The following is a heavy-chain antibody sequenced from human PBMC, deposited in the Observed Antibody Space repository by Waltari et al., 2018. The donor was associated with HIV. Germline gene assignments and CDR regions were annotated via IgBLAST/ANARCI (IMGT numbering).Heavy chain of an antibody. V-gene: IGHV4-34*01. J-gene: IGHJ3*02. D-gene: IGHD4-17*01. Sequence: QVQLQQWGAGLLKPSETLSLTCAVYGGSFSGYYWSWIRQPPGKGLEWIGEINHSGSTNYNPSLKSRVTISVDTSKNQFSLKLSSVTAADTAVYYCARGIGIYGDYYPDAFDIWGQGTMVTVSS. CDR3: ARGIGIYGDYYPDAFDI. CDR1: GGSFSGYY. CDR2: INHSGST.